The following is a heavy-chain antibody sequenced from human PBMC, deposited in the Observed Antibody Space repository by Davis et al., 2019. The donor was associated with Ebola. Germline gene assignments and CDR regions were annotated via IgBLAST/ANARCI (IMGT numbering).Heavy chain of an antibody. D-gene: IGHD2-2*01. CDR3: TTDEVEYLGAYYYYYMDV. V-gene: IGHV3-64*01. Sequence: GESLKISCAASGFTFSSYAMHWVRQAPGKGLEYVSAISSNGGSTYYANSVKGRFTISRDNSKNTLYLQMNSLRAEDTAVYYCTTDEVEYLGAYYYYYMDVWGKGTTVTVSS. CDR1: GFTFSSYA. CDR2: ISSNGGST. J-gene: IGHJ6*03.